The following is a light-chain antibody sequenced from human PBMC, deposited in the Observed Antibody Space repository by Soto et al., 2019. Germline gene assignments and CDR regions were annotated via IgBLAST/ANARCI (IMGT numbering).Light chain of an antibody. CDR3: SSYAGSNNRYV. CDR2: EVS. Sequence: QSALTQPPSASGSPGQSVTISCTGTSSDVGGYNFVSWYQQHPGKAPKLIIYEVSKRPSGVPDRFSVSKSGNTASLTVSGLQAEDEADYYCSSYAGSNNRYVFGTGTKLTFL. CDR1: SSDVGGYNF. J-gene: IGLJ1*01. V-gene: IGLV2-8*01.